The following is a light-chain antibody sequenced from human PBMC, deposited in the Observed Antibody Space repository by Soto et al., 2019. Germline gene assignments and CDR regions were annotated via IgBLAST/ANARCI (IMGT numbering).Light chain of an antibody. J-gene: IGKJ1*01. CDR2: GAS. CDR3: QQSYFILGT. V-gene: IGKV1-39*01. CDR1: QYIGDF. Sequence: DIQMTQSPSSLSASVGDRVTITCRASQYIGDFLNWYQQKPGNPPKLLIFGASNLHIGVPSRFSGSGSGTEFTFTISNLQPEDFATYYCQQSYFILGTFGRGTKVEI.